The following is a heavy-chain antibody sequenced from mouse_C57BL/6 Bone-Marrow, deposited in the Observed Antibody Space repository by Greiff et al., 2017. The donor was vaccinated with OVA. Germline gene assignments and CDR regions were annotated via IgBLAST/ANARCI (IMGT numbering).Heavy chain of an antibody. CDR1: GYAFSSSW. CDR3: AREDDYDWYFDV. Sequence: EQLQQSGPELVKPGASVKISCKASGYAFSSSWMNWVKQRPGKGLEWIGRIYPGDGDTNYNGKFKGKATLTADKSSSTAYMQLSSLTSEDSAVYFCAREDDYDWYFDVWGTGTTVTVSS. CDR2: IYPGDGDT. D-gene: IGHD2-4*01. V-gene: IGHV1-82*01. J-gene: IGHJ1*03.